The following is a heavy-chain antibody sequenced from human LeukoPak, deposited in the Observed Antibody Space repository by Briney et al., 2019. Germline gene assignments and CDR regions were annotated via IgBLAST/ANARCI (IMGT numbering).Heavy chain of an antibody. J-gene: IGHJ3*02. Sequence: PGGSLRLSCVASGFTFSTYWMHWVRQAPGKGLVWVSRINSDGSSTSYADSVKGRFTISRDNAKNTLYLQMNSLRAEDTAVYYCAKCYYALSDAFDIWGQGTMVTVSS. V-gene: IGHV3-74*01. CDR1: GFTFSTYW. CDR3: AKCYYALSDAFDI. CDR2: INSDGSST. D-gene: IGHD3-10*01.